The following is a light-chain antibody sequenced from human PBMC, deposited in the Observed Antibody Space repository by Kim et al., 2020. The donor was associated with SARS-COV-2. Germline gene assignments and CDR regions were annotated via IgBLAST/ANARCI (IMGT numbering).Light chain of an antibody. CDR3: QSYDDNIQV. J-gene: IGLJ3*02. CDR1: SGSIASNY. V-gene: IGLV6-57*04. CDR2: EDD. Sequence: NFMLTQPHSVSESPGKTVTISCTRSSGSIASNYVQWYQHRPGSVPTTLIYEDDQRSSGVPDRFSGSIDRSSNSASLSISGLKTEDEADYYFQSYDDNIQVFGGGTKLTVL.